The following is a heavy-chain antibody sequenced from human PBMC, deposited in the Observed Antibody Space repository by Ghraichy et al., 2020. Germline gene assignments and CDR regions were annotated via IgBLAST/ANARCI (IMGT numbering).Heavy chain of an antibody. CDR1: GFTFSSYA. V-gene: IGHV3-23*01. CDR2: ISGSGGST. J-gene: IGHJ6*02. CDR3: AKEAGFWDRGPGEYGMDV. D-gene: IGHD3-10*01. Sequence: GGSLRLSCAASGFTFSSYAMSWVRQAPGKGLEWVSAISGSGGSTYYADSVKGRFTISRDNSKNTLYLQMNSLRAEDTAVYYCAKEAGFWDRGPGEYGMDVWGQGTTVTVSS.